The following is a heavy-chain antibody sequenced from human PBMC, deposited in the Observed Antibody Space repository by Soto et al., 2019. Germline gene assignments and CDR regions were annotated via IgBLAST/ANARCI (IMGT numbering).Heavy chain of an antibody. D-gene: IGHD3-10*01. Sequence: LSLTCTVSGGSISSGGYYWSWIRQHPGKGLEWIGYIYYSGSTYYNPSLKSRVTISVDTSKNQFSLKLSSVTAADTAVYYCARDFVVRGVGPYYYGMDVWGQGTTVTVSS. V-gene: IGHV4-31*03. CDR2: IYYSGST. CDR3: ARDFVVRGVGPYYYGMDV. CDR1: GGSISSGGYY. J-gene: IGHJ6*02.